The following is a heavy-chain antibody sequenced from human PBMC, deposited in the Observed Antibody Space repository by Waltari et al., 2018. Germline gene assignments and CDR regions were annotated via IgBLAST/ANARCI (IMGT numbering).Heavy chain of an antibody. Sequence: QVTLKESGPVLVKPTKTLTLTVTFSVFSIRTSGMCVSWVRQPPGKALEWLARIDWDDDKFYSTSLKTRLTISKDTSKNQVVLTMTNMDPVDTATYYCALSDCYSSYYFDYWGQGTLVTVSS. J-gene: IGHJ4*02. D-gene: IGHD2-21*01. CDR2: IDWDDDK. CDR3: ALSDCYSSYYFDY. CDR1: VFSIRTSGMC. V-gene: IGHV2-70*16.